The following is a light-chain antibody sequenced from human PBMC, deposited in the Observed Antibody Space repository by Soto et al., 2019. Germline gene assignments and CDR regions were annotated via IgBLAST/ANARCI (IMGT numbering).Light chain of an antibody. CDR3: SSFTSTNTWV. V-gene: IGLV2-14*01. Sequence: QSALTQPASVSGSPGQSITISCTGTSSDVGGYNYVSWYQQHPGKAPKLMIYEVSNRPSGVSSRFSGSKSGNTASLTISGLQADDEGDYYCSSFTSTNTWVFGGGTKLTVL. CDR1: SSDVGGYNY. J-gene: IGLJ3*02. CDR2: EVS.